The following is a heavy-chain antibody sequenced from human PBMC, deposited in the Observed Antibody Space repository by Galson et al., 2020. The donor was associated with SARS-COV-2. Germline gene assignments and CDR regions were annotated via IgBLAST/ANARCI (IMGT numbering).Heavy chain of an antibody. CDR3: ASSRWLRTFDM. V-gene: IGHV1-24*01. Sequence: ASVPVSCKVSGYTLSEVSLHWVRQTPGKGLEWMAGFDPDDGEHIYGQHFRGRVTLTEGTSADTAYRELRGLRSGDTAVYYCASSRWLRTFDMWGQGTMVTVSS. D-gene: IGHD2-2*01. CDR1: GYTLSEVS. CDR2: FDPDDGEH. J-gene: IGHJ3*02.